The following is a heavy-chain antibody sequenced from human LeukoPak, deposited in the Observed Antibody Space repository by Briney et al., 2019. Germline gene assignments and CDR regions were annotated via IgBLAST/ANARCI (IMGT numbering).Heavy chain of an antibody. CDR1: GFTFSSYA. CDR3: AKAGSYSNYGDFDY. CDR2: ISGSGGST. J-gene: IGHJ4*02. D-gene: IGHD4-11*01. Sequence: GGSPRLSCAASGFTFSSYAMSWVRQAPGKGLEWVSAISGSGGSTYYADSVKGRFTISRDNSKNTLYLQMNSLRAEDTAVYYCAKAGSYSNYGDFDYWGQGTLVTVSS. V-gene: IGHV3-23*01.